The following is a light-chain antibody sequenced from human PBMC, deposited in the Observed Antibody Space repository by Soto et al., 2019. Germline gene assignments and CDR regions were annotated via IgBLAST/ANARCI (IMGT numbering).Light chain of an antibody. CDR1: QSVSSSY. CDR3: QQYGISPLT. CDR2: AAS. Sequence: EIVLTQSPGTLSLSPGERVTLSCRASQSVSSSYLAWHQQKPGQAPRLLIYAASSRATGIPDRFSGSGSGTDFTLTISSLEPEDFAVYYCQQYGISPLTFGGGTKVEIK. J-gene: IGKJ4*01. V-gene: IGKV3-20*01.